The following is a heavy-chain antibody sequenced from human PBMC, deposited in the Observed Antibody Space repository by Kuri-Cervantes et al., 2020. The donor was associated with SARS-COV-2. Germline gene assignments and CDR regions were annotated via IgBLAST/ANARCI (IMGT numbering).Heavy chain of an antibody. CDR1: GGSISSSSYY. Sequence: GGSLRLSCTVSGGSISSSSYYWGWIRQPPGKGLEWVGFIRSEAYGGTTEYAASVKGRFTISRDDSKSIAYLQMNSLKSEDTAVYYCTRDDFWSGYYTSWGQGTLVTVSS. V-gene: IGHV3-49*03. CDR3: TRDDFWSGYYTS. J-gene: IGHJ5*02. CDR2: IRSEAYGGTT. D-gene: IGHD3-3*01.